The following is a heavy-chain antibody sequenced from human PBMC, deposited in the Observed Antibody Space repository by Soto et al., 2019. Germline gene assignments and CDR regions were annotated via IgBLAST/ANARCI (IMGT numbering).Heavy chain of an antibody. CDR2: ISAYNGNT. V-gene: IGHV1-18*01. CDR3: ARDRWIKIWSGSRDNRLDP. D-gene: IGHD5-18*01. CDR1: GYALSDDG. Sequence: KGSCKGAGYALSDDGVGWLRKAPGQGLEWMGWISAYNGNTNYTQKFQGRVTMTTDTPTSTAYMELRSLRSDDTAVYYCARDRWIKIWSGSRDNRLDPWGREPWSPSPQ. J-gene: IGHJ5*02.